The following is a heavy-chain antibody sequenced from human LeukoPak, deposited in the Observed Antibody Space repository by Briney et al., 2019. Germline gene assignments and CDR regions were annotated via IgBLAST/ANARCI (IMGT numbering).Heavy chain of an antibody. CDR3: AIMHGYYDGSGYWVQ. V-gene: IGHV3-23*01. CDR2: ITPNADRT. J-gene: IGHJ4*02. Sequence: GGSLRLSCAASGFTFGSYGMSWVRQAPGKGLEWVSFITPNADRTSYADSVEGRFTISRDNPRDTLYLQMNSLRDEDTAGYYCAIMHGYYDGSGYWVQWGQGTLVTVSS. D-gene: IGHD3-22*01. CDR1: GFTFGSYG.